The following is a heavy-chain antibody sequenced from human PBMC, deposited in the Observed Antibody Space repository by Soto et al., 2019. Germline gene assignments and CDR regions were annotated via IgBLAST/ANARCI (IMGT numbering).Heavy chain of an antibody. CDR1: GYTFTSDG. V-gene: IGHV1-18*01. D-gene: IGHD3-9*01. CDR2: ISAYNGNT. J-gene: IGHJ6*02. CDR3: ARETGNPDYYYYGLDV. Sequence: SVKVSCKASGYTFTSDGISWVRHAPGQGLEWMGWISAYNGNTNYAQKLQGRVTMTTDTSTSTAYMELRSLRSDDTAVYYCARETGNPDYYYYGLDVWGQGTTVTVSS.